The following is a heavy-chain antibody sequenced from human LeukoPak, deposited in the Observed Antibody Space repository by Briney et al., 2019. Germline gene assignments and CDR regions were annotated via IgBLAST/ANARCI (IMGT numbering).Heavy chain of an antibody. J-gene: IGHJ4*02. CDR2: ISTSGDST. V-gene: IGHV3-23*01. Sequence: PGGSLRLSCAASGFTFSSYAMTWVRQAPGKGLEWVSAISTSGDSTYYADSVRGRSTISRDNSKNTLYLQMTSLRAEDTAVYYCARKVYHRFDYWGQGTLVTVSS. D-gene: IGHD2-2*01. CDR1: GFTFSSYA. CDR3: ARKVYHRFDY.